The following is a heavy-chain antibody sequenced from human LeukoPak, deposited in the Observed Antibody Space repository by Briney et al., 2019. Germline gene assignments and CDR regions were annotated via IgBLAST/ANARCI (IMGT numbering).Heavy chain of an antibody. V-gene: IGHV3-30*02. J-gene: IGHJ6*03. CDR1: GFTFSSYG. D-gene: IGHD6-19*01. Sequence: GGSLRLSCAASGFTFSSYGMHWVRQAPGKGLEWVAFIRYDGSNKYYADSVKGRFTISRDNSKNTLYLQMNSLRAEDTAVYYCAKERGYSSGWYHYYYYMDVWGKGTTVTVSS. CDR2: IRYDGSNK. CDR3: AKERGYSSGWYHYYYYMDV.